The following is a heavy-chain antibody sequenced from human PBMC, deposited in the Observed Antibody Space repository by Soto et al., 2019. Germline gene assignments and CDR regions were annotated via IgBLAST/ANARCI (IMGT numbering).Heavy chain of an antibody. J-gene: IGHJ4*02. CDR1: GFTFSGSA. V-gene: IGHV3-73*01. Sequence: GGSLRLSCAASGFTFSGSAMHWVRQASGKGLEWVGRIRSKANSYATAYAASVKGRFTISRDDSKNTAYLQMNSLKTEDTAVYYCTRRGVDWYYFDYWGQGTLVTVSS. D-gene: IGHD3-9*01. CDR3: TRRGVDWYYFDY. CDR2: IRSKANSYAT.